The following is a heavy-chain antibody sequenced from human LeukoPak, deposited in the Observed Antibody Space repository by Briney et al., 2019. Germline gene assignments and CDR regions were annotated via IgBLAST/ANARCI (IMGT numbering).Heavy chain of an antibody. CDR1: GGSISSGGYS. D-gene: IGHD3-22*01. Sequence: PSETLSLTCAVSGGSISSGGYSWSWIRQPPGTGLEWIGYIYHSGSTYYNPSLKSRVTISVDRSKNQFSLKLSSVTAADTAVYYCARGGVDYDSSGYYWYYFDYWGQGTLVTVSS. J-gene: IGHJ4*02. V-gene: IGHV4-30-2*01. CDR2: IYHSGST. CDR3: ARGGVDYDSSGYYWYYFDY.